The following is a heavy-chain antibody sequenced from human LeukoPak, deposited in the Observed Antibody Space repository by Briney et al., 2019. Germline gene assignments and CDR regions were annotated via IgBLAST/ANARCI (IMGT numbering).Heavy chain of an antibody. CDR1: GFTFSSFT. CDR3: ASLVVSQYYFDY. V-gene: IGHV3-30*04. Sequence: PGGSLRLSCAASGFTFSSFTLHWVRQAPGKGLEWVTLISYDGRNKYYRDSVDGRFTISRDNSKNTLYLQMNSLRAEDTAVYYCASLVVSQYYFDYWGQGTLVTVSS. J-gene: IGHJ4*02. D-gene: IGHD3-22*01. CDR2: ISYDGRNK.